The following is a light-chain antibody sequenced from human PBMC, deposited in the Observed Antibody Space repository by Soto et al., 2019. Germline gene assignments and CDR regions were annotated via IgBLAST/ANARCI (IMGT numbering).Light chain of an antibody. V-gene: IGKV1-9*01. Sequence: IQLTQSPSSLSASVGDRVTITCRASQGISSYLAWYQQKPGKAPKLLIYAASTLQSGVPSRFSGSGSGTDFTRTIRNLQPEEFATYYCQQLNSYPPDFGPGTKVDIK. CDR1: QGISSY. CDR3: QQLNSYPPD. CDR2: AAS. J-gene: IGKJ3*01.